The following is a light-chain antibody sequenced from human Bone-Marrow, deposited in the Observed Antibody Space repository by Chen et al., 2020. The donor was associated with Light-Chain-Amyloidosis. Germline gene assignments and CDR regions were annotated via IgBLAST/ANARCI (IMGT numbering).Light chain of an antibody. CDR1: DLPTKY. J-gene: IGLJ2*01. Sequence: SYELTQQPSVSVSPGQTARITCSGDDLPTKYAYWYQQKPGQAPVLVIHRDTERPSGISERFSGSSSGTTAPLTIRGVQAEDEADYHCQSADSSCTYEVIFGGGTKLTVL. V-gene: IGLV3-25*03. CDR2: RDT. CDR3: QSADSSCTYEVI.